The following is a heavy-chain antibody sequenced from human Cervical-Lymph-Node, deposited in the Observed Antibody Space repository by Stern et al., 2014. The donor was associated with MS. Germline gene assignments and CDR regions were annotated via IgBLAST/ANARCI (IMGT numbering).Heavy chain of an antibody. CDR1: GYTLSEIS. D-gene: IGHD2-21*02. J-gene: IGHJ6*02. V-gene: IGHV1-24*01. Sequence: VQLVQSGAEVKKPGASVKVSCKVSGYTLSEISMHWVRQAPGKGLEWMGGFDPEHGETRYAQKCQGRVTMAEDRSTDTAYMERSSLRSEDTAVYYCATHRGRVTYYYGMDVWGQGTTVTVSS. CDR3: ATHRGRVTYYYGMDV. CDR2: FDPEHGET.